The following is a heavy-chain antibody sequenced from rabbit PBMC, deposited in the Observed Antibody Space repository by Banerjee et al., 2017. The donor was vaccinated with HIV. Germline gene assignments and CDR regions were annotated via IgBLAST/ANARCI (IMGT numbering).Heavy chain of an antibody. CDR3: ARGYAGYAIYGVASYGMDL. CDR1: GFTISSGYD. D-gene: IGHD7-1*01. V-gene: IGHV1S40*01. CDR2: IYTGSGSA. J-gene: IGHJ6*01. Sequence: QSLEESGGGLVQPEGSLALTCTASGFTISSGYDMCWVRQAPGKGLEWIGCIYTGSGSAYYASWAKGRFTISKTSSTTVTLQMTSLTAADTATYFCARGYAGYAIYGVASYGMDLWGPGTLVTVS.